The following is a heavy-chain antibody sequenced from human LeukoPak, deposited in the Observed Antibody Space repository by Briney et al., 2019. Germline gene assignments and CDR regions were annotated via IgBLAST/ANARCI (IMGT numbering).Heavy chain of an antibody. Sequence: GGSLRLSCAASGLTVSNNYMSWVRQTPGKGLVWVSRINRDGSSTSYADSVKGRFTISRDNAKNTLYLQMNSLRAEDTAVYYCTRGGGYSYGPFDYWGQGTLVTVSS. J-gene: IGHJ4*02. V-gene: IGHV3-74*01. CDR3: TRGGGYSYGPFDY. D-gene: IGHD5-18*01. CDR2: INRDGSST. CDR1: GLTVSNNY.